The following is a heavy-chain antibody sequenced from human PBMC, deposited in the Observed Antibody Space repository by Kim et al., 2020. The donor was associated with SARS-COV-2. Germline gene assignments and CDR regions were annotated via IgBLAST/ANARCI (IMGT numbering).Heavy chain of an antibody. V-gene: IGHV1-18*01. CDR3: AMHVAVTGNDVFDI. CDR2: ISASAVKT. J-gene: IGHJ3*02. CDR1: GNTLYSYG. Sequence: ASVKVSCKASGNTLYSYGFSWVRHAPGQGLEWVGWISASAVKTDYGQKFQGRVSVTTDTSTNTVYMELRSLRSDDTALYYCAMHVAVTGNDVFDIWGQGTMITVSS. D-gene: IGHD2-21*02.